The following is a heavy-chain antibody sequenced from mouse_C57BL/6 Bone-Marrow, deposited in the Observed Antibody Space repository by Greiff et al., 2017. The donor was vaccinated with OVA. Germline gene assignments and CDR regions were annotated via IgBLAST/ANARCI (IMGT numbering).Heavy chain of an antibody. Sequence: EVQLVESGGGLVQPKGSLKLSCAASGFSFNTYAMNWVRQAPGKGLELVAHIRSKSNTSATYYADSVQDRFTISRDESESMLYLQMNKLKTEDTAMYYCVKQRKNGYDGYAYWGQGTLVTVSA. CDR3: VKQRKNGYDGYAY. CDR2: IRSKSNTSAT. CDR1: GFSFNTYA. V-gene: IGHV10-1*01. J-gene: IGHJ3*01. D-gene: IGHD2-2*01.